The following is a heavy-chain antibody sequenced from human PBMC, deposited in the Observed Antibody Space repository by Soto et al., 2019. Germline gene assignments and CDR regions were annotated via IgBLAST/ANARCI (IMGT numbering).Heavy chain of an antibody. CDR1: GFTFSNAW. Sequence: GGSLRLSCAASGFTFSNAWINWVRQAPGKGLEWVGRVKSKNDGGTTDFAAPVKGRFAISRDDSKNMVYLEMNSLQTEDTAIYYCTTDSYITSVIVRFDYWGHGTLVTVSS. D-gene: IGHD3-10*01. J-gene: IGHJ4*01. CDR2: VKSKNDGGTT. V-gene: IGHV3-15*07. CDR3: TTDSYITSVIVRFDY.